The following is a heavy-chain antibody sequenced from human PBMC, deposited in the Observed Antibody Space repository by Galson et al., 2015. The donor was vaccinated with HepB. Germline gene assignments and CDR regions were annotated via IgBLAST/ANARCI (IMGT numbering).Heavy chain of an antibody. J-gene: IGHJ5*01. CDR3: ARDQVAGAGWFDY. CDR1: GFNFDDYG. V-gene: IGHV3-20*04. Sequence: SLRLSCAASGFNFDDYGMTWVRQVPGRGLEWVAGINGSGGSAGFGDSARGRFSISRDNAKKFLYLQMKSLRAEDTAFYYCARDQVAGAGWFDYWGQGTLVTVSS. CDR2: INGSGGSA. D-gene: IGHD6-19*01.